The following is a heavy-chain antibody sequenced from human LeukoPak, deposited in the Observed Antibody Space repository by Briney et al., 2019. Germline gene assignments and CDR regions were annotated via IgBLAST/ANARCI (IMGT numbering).Heavy chain of an antibody. V-gene: IGHV3-30*03. Sequence: GRSLRLSCAASGFTFSSYAMHWVRQAPGKGLEWVALISDDGSNKYYADSVKGRFTISRDNSKNTLYLQMNSLRAEDTAVYYCASYPWLIAAAGTSNDYWGQGTLVTVSS. CDR3: ASYPWLIAAAGTSNDY. CDR1: GFTFSSYA. CDR2: ISDDGSNK. D-gene: IGHD6-13*01. J-gene: IGHJ4*02.